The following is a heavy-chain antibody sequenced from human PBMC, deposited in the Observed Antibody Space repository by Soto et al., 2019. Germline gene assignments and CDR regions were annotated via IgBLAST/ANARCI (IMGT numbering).Heavy chain of an antibody. D-gene: IGHD1-1*01. Sequence: GGSLRLSCVVSGFTFMSYTMHWVRQTPGKGLEWVSNIYSDSRSYYADSVKGRFTISRDDSKNTAYLQMNSLKTEDTAVYYCTRHPADWNGNYYYGMDVWGQGTTVTVSS. V-gene: IGHV3-66*04. CDR3: TRHPADWNGNYYYGMDV. CDR2: IYSDSRS. J-gene: IGHJ6*02. CDR1: GFTFMSYT.